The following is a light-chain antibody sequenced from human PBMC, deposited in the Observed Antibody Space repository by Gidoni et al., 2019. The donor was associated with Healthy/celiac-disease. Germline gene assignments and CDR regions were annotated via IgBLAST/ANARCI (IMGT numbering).Light chain of an antibody. CDR2: WAS. CDR1: QSVLYSSNKKNY. V-gene: IGKV4-1*01. CDR3: QQFYTTPWT. J-gene: IGKJ1*01. Sequence: DIGRTKSQDSRAGSRGGRATINCKSSQSVLYSSNKKNYLAWYKHKPGPPPKLLIYWASTRQSGFPDRFSGSGSATAFTLTISSLQAEDVAVYYCQQFYTTPWTFGQGTKVEIK.